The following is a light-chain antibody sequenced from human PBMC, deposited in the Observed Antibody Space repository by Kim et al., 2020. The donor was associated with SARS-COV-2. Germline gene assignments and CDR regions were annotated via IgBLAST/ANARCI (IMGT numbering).Light chain of an antibody. Sequence: KVTISCSGSRSNIGNNYVSWYQQLPGTAPKLLIYDNNKRPSGIPDRFSGSKSGTSATLGITGLQTGDEADYYCGTWDSSLSAGGVFGGGTQLTVL. V-gene: IGLV1-51*01. CDR3: GTWDSSLSAGGV. CDR1: RSNIGNNY. CDR2: DNN. J-gene: IGLJ3*02.